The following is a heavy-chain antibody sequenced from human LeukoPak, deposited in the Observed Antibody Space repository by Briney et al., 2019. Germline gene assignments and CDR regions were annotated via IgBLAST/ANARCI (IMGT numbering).Heavy chain of an antibody. V-gene: IGHV3-48*02. J-gene: IGHJ4*02. Sequence: GGSLRLSCAAFGFTFSSYSMNWVRQAPGKGLEWLSYTTSSGGTIYYADSVKGRFTISRDNAKNSLYLQVNSLRDEDTAVYYCARVRAGYYCDNWGQGTLVTVSS. CDR2: TTSSGGTI. CDR1: GFTFSSYS. CDR3: ARVRAGYYCDN.